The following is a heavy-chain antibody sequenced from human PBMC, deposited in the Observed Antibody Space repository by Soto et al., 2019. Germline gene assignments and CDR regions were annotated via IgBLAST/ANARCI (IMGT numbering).Heavy chain of an antibody. Sequence: QVQLVQSGAEVKKPGSSVKVSCKASGGTFSSYAISWVRQAPGQGLEWMGGIIPIFGTANYAQKFQGRVTITADEDTRTAYMQLSSLRCEDRAVYYCASHGGYCSSTSCSKMYYFDYWGQGTLVTVSS. D-gene: IGHD2-2*01. CDR3: ASHGGYCSSTSCSKMYYFDY. CDR1: GGTFSSYA. CDR2: IIPIFGTA. V-gene: IGHV1-69*01. J-gene: IGHJ4*02.